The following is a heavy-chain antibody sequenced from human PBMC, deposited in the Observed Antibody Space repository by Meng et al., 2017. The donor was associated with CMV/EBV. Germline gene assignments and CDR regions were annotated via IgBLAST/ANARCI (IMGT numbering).Heavy chain of an antibody. V-gene: IGHV3-23*01. CDR1: GFTVSNIE. Sequence: GGSLRLSCAASGFTVSNIEMTCVRQAPGKGLEWVSAISGSGGSTYYADSVKGRFTISRDNSKNTLYLQMNSLRAEDTAVYYCAKDFGVNYYGSGSRPSGDYWGQGTLVTVSS. CDR2: ISGSGGST. D-gene: IGHD3-10*01. J-gene: IGHJ4*02. CDR3: AKDFGVNYYGSGSRPSGDY.